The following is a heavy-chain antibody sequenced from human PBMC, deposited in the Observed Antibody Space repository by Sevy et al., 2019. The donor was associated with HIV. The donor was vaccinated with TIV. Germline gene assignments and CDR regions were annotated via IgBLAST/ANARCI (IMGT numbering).Heavy chain of an antibody. CDR3: ARHCTGSSCSHAFDI. D-gene: IGHD2-15*01. CDR2: INHSGGT. CDR1: GGSFSGYY. Sequence: SETLSLTCAVYGGSFSGYYWSWIRQPPGKGLEWIGEINHSGGTNYNPSLKSRVTISGDTSKNQSSLNLNPVTAADTAVYYCARHCTGSSCSHAFDIWGQGTMVTVSS. V-gene: IGHV4-34*01. J-gene: IGHJ3*02.